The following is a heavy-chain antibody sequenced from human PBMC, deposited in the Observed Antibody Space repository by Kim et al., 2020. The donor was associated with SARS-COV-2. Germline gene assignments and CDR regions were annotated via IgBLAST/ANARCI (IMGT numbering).Heavy chain of an antibody. Sequence: SQTLSLTCAISGDSVSSNSAAWNWIRQSPSRGLEWLGRTYYRSKWYNDYAVSVKSRITINPDTSKNQFSLQLNSVTPEDTAVYYCARAKRRAWGLSTFDAFDIWGQGTMVTVSS. CDR1: GDSVSSNSAA. CDR3: ARAKRRAWGLSTFDAFDI. J-gene: IGHJ3*02. V-gene: IGHV6-1*01. CDR2: TYYRSKWYN. D-gene: IGHD2-21*01.